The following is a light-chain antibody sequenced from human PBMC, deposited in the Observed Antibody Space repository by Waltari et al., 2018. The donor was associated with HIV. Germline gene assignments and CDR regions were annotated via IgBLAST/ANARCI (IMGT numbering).Light chain of an antibody. V-gene: IGLV1-47*01. CDR2: RNN. J-gene: IGLJ2*01. CDR1: SSNIGTKY. Sequence: QSVMTPPPSASATPGQRVTISCSGSSSNIGTKYIYWYQQLPGTAPKLLIYRNNQRPSGVPDRFSGSKSGTSVFLAISGLRSEDEADYYCAAWDENLSGRVVFGGGTKLTVL. CDR3: AAWDENLSGRVV.